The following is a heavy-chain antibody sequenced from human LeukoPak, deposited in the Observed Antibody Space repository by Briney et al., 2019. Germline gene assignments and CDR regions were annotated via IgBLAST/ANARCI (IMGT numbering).Heavy chain of an antibody. V-gene: IGHV3-9*01. CDR2: ISWNSGSI. Sequence: GGSLRLSCAASGFTFDDYAMHWVRQAPGKGLEWVSGISWNSGSIGYADSVKGRFTISRDNAKNSLYLQMNSLRAEDTAVYYCARDSKGHYRGLDYWGKGTLVTVPS. J-gene: IGHJ4*02. CDR3: ARDSKGHYRGLDY. D-gene: IGHD1-26*01. CDR1: GFTFDDYA.